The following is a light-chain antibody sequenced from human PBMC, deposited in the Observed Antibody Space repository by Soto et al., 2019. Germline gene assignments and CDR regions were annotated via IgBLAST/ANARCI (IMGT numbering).Light chain of an antibody. CDR3: QQYSSPPRT. J-gene: IGKJ1*01. V-gene: IGKV3-20*01. CDR2: GAS. Sequence: EIVLTQSPGSLSLSPGERATLSCRASQSVSSYLAWYQQKPGQAPRLLIYGASSRATGFPDRFSGSGSGTDFSLTISSLEPEDSAVYYCQQYSSPPRTFGKGPRWKSN. CDR1: QSVSSY.